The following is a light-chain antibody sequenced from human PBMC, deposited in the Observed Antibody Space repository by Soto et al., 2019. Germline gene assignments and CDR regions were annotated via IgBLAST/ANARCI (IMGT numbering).Light chain of an antibody. V-gene: IGKV3-20*01. CDR3: QQYENSPIT. CDR1: QSITSSF. Sequence: PGERASLSCGASQSITSSFLAWYQQKPGQAPRLLIYGASSRATGIPDRFSGTGSETDFTLTINRLEPEDFAVYYCQQYENSPITFGQGTRQEI. J-gene: IGKJ5*01. CDR2: GAS.